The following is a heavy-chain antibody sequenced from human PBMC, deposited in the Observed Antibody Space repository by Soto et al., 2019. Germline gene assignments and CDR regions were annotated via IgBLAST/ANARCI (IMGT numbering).Heavy chain of an antibody. V-gene: IGHV4-30-4*01. D-gene: IGHD3-10*01. J-gene: IGHJ4*02. CDR2: IDYSGST. CDR3: ARVPTMVRGVIVDY. Sequence: QVQLQESGPGLVKHSQTLSLTCTVSGGSISSGAYYWSCIRQPPGKGLEWIGYIDYSGSTYYNPSLKSRVTISVDTSKNQFSRKLRSVTAADTDVYYCARVPTMVRGVIVDYWGQGTLVTVSS. CDR1: GGSISSGAYY.